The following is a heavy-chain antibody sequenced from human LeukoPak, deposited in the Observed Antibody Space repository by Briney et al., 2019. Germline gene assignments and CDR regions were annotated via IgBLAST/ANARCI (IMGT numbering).Heavy chain of an antibody. CDR3: AREQSGIFDY. J-gene: IGHJ4*02. CDR1: GASISSYY. Sequence: PSETLSLTCSVSGASISSYYWSWIRQPPGRGLEWIGYIYYSGGTNYNPSLKSRVTISLDTSKNQFSLKVSSVTATDTAVYYCAREQSGIFDYWGQGTLVTVSS. CDR2: IYYSGGT. D-gene: IGHD4-11*01. V-gene: IGHV4-59*01.